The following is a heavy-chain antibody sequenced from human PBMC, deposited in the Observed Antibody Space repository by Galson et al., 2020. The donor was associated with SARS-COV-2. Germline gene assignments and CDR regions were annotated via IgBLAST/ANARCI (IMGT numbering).Heavy chain of an antibody. J-gene: IGHJ4*01. CDR3: AHRKNDYSDYASHYFDY. CDR1: GFSLSTTGVG. D-gene: IGHD4-17*01. CDR2: IYLADDK. V-gene: IGHV2-5*02. Sequence: KMSGPTLVKPPQTLTLNCTFSGFSLSTTGVGVGWVRQPPGTALEWLALIYLADDKDYHPSLKSRLTITKDTSKNQVVLTMTNMDPVDTATYFCAHRKNDYSDYASHYFDYWGHGTLVTVSS.